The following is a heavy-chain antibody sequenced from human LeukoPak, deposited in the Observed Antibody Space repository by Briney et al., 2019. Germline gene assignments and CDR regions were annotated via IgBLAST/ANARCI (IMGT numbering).Heavy chain of an antibody. CDR1: GFTFSNFA. Sequence: GGSLRLSCAASGFTFSNFAMSCVRQAPGKGLEWVSSITVSGGSAYYADSVKGRFTISRDNSKNTLYLQMNSLRAEDTAVYYCAKNDITMIEDYWGQGTLVTVSS. J-gene: IGHJ4*02. CDR3: AKNDITMIEDY. D-gene: IGHD3-22*01. CDR2: ITVSGGSA. V-gene: IGHV3-23*01.